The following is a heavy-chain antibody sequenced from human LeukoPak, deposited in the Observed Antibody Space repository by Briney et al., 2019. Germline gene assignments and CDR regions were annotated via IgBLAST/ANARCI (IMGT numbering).Heavy chain of an antibody. CDR1: GFTFSYNW. D-gene: IGHD3-10*01. Sequence: GSLRLSCAASGFTFSYNWMHWVRQAPGKGLVWVSRISSDGRTTHYADSVKGRFTISRESAKNTLFLQMNDLRAEDTAVYYCLGYYSGSPNWGQGTLVTVSS. V-gene: IGHV3-74*01. CDR2: ISSDGRTT. J-gene: IGHJ4*02. CDR3: LGYYSGSPN.